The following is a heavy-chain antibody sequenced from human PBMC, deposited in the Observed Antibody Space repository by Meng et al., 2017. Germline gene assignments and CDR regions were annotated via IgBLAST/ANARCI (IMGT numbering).Heavy chain of an antibody. CDR3: ARDVVGAIIIARGDY. Sequence: VRVRESGPVLAKPSGTLSLACAVYGGSVSSSNWRSWVSQPPGKGLEWIGEIYHSGSNNYNPSLQSRVTISVDKSKNQFSLKLSSVTAADTAVYYCARDVVGAIIIARGDYWGQGTLVTVSS. J-gene: IGHJ4*02. D-gene: IGHD1-26*01. CDR2: IYHSGSN. CDR1: GGSVSSSNW. V-gene: IGHV4-4*02.